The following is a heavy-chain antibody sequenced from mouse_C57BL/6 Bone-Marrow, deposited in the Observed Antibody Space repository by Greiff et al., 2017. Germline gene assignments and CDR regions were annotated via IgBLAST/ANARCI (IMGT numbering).Heavy chain of an antibody. Sequence: EVMLVESGGGLVQPKGSLKLSCAASGFSFNTYAMNWVRQAPGKGVEWVARIRSKSNNYATYYADSVKDRFTISRDDSESMLYLQMNNLKTEDTAMYYCVRMGSSYPYYAMDYWGQGTSVTVSS. V-gene: IGHV10-1*01. CDR2: IRSKSNNYAT. J-gene: IGHJ4*01. D-gene: IGHD1-1*01. CDR3: VRMGSSYPYYAMDY. CDR1: GFSFNTYA.